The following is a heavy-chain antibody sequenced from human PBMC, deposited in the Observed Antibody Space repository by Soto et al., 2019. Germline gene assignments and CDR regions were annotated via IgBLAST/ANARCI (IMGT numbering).Heavy chain of an antibody. CDR3: ARGRGFLSDAVDI. V-gene: IGHV6-1*02. CDR2: TYYMSQWHH. D-gene: IGHD2-21*01. Sequence: QVQLQQSGPGLVKPSQTLSLTCAISGDSVSSNSAAWNWIRQSPSRGLEWLGRTYYMSQWHHGSALFGKSRLTINPGTSKNHFSLHLTSVPPEDTAVYYCARGRGFLSDAVDIWGRRTVVTVSS. J-gene: IGHJ3*02. CDR1: GDSVSSNSAA.